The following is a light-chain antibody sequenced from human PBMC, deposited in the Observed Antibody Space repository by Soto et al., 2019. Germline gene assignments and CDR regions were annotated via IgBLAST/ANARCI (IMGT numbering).Light chain of an antibody. Sequence: QSVLTQPPSVSGAPGQRVTISCTGSSSNIGAGYDVHWYQQLPGTAPKLLIYANTNRPSGVSDRFSGSKSGTSASLAITGLQAEDEADYYCQSYDSSLSGSNWVFGGGTKLTVL. CDR3: QSYDSSLSGSNWV. J-gene: IGLJ3*02. CDR2: ANT. V-gene: IGLV1-40*01. CDR1: SSNIGAGYD.